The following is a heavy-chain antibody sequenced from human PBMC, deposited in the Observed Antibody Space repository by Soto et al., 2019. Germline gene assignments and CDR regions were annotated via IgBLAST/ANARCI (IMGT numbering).Heavy chain of an antibody. Sequence: QITLKESGPTLAKPTQTLTLTCTVSGFSLTTNGVGVGWFRQPPGKALEWLALIYRDDDKRYRPSLKSRVTSTKDNTKNQVVHTMTNMDPVDTATYYCAHTVARGAYWETFNYWGQGTLVTVSS. J-gene: IGHJ4*02. D-gene: IGHD1-26*01. CDR1: GFSLTTNGVG. V-gene: IGHV2-5*02. CDR3: AHTVARGAYWETFNY. CDR2: IYRDDDK.